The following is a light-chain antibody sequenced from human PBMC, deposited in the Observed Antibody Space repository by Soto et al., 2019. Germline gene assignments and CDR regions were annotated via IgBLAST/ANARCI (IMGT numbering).Light chain of an antibody. J-gene: IGLJ2*01. Sequence: QSVLTQPASVSGSPGQSITISCTGTSSDVGGYNYVSWYQQHPGKAPKLMIYEVSNRPSGVSNRFSGSKSGNTASLTISGLQTEDEADYYCTSYTTSGTTYVVFGGGTKLTVL. CDR3: TSYTTSGTTYVV. CDR2: EVS. CDR1: SSDVGGYNY. V-gene: IGLV2-14*01.